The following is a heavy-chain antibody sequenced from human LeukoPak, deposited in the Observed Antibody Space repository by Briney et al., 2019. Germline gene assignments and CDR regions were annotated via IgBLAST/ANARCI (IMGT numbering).Heavy chain of an antibody. V-gene: IGHV3-30*18. CDR2: ISYDGSNK. J-gene: IGHJ4*02. CDR3: AKDRRGYSGHDHLNYFDY. Sequence: AGGSLRLSCAASGFTFSSYGMHWVRQAPGKGLEWVAVISYDGSNKYYADSVKGRSTISRDNSKNTLYLQMNSLRAEDTAVYYCAKDRRGYSGHDHLNYFDYWGQGTLVTVSS. CDR1: GFTFSSYG. D-gene: IGHD5-12*01.